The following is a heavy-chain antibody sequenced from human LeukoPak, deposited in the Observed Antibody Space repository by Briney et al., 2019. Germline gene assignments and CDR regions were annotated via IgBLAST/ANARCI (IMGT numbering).Heavy chain of an antibody. V-gene: IGHV4-61*02. CDR3: ARDAGYSRSRLGVPSY. D-gene: IGHD6-13*01. J-gene: IGHJ4*02. CDR2: IYTSGST. Sequence: SETLSLTCGVSGYSISSGSYYWSWIRQPAGKGLEWIGRIYTSGSTNYNPSLKSRVTISVDTSKNQFSLKLSSVTAADTAVYYCARDAGYSRSRLGVPSYWGQGTLVTVSS. CDR1: GYSISSGSYY.